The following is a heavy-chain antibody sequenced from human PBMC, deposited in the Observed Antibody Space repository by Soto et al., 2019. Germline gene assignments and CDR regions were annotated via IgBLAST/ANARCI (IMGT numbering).Heavy chain of an antibody. Sequence: EVQLVESGGGLVQPGGSLRLSCAASGFTFSSYEMNWVRQAPGKGLEWVSYISSSGSTIYYADSVKGRFTISRDNAKNSLYLQMNSLRVEDTAVYYCARDGPTPTVTTFWGQGTLVTVSS. D-gene: IGHD4-17*01. CDR1: GFTFSSYE. V-gene: IGHV3-48*03. CDR3: ARDGPTPTVTTF. J-gene: IGHJ4*02. CDR2: ISSSGSTI.